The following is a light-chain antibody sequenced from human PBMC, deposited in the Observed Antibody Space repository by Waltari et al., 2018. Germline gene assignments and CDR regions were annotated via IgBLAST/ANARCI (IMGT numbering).Light chain of an antibody. CDR1: NIGSKS. CDR3: QVWDSYSDHVV. CDR2: YDS. J-gene: IGLJ2*01. Sequence: SYVLTQPPSVSVAPGKTARINCGGNNIGSKSVHWYQQKTGQAPVVVIYYDSDRPSGIPERFSGSKSGNTATLIISRVEAGDEADYYCQVWDSYSDHVVFGGGTKVTVL. V-gene: IGLV3-21*04.